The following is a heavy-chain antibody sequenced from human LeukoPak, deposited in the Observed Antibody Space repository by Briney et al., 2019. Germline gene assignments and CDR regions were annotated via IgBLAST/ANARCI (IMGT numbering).Heavy chain of an antibody. Sequence: SQTLSLTCAISGDSVSSNSAAWNWLRQSPSRGLEWLGRTYYRSKWYNDYAVSVKSRITINPDTSKNQFSLQLNSVTPEDTAVYYCARIIAAAGTDDNNWFDPWGQGTLVTVSS. CDR1: GDSVSSNSAA. D-gene: IGHD6-13*01. J-gene: IGHJ5*02. V-gene: IGHV6-1*01. CDR3: ARIIAAAGTDDNNWFDP. CDR2: TYYRSKWYN.